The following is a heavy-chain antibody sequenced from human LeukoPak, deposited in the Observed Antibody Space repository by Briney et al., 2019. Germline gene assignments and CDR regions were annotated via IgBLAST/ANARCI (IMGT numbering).Heavy chain of an antibody. V-gene: IGHV3-7*01. Sequence: ETLSLTCAVYGGSFSGYYWSWFRQPPGKGLEWLANIKQDGCEKYYVDSVKGRFTISRDNAKNSLYLQMNSLRAEDTAVYYCASSPGNYGWGSYYDLGMDVWGQGTTVTVSS. CDR2: IKQDGCEK. J-gene: IGHJ6*02. D-gene: IGHD3-10*01. CDR1: GGSFSGYY. CDR3: ASSPGNYGWGSYYDLGMDV.